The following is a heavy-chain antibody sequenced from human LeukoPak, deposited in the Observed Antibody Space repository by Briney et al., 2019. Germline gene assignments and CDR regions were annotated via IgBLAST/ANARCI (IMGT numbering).Heavy chain of an antibody. CDR2: IRYDGSNK. J-gene: IGHJ4*02. CDR1: GFTFSSYG. V-gene: IGHV3-30*02. D-gene: IGHD3-10*01. CDR3: ARDDGIGGPFDY. Sequence: GGSLRLSCAASGFTFSSYGMHWVRQAPGKGLEWVAFIRYDGSNKYYADSVKGRFTISRDNSKNTVDLQMNSLRVEDTAVYYCARDDGIGGPFDYWGQGTLVTVSS.